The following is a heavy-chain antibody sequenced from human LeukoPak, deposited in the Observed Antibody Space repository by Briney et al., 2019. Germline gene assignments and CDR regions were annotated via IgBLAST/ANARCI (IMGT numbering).Heavy chain of an antibody. CDR2: LSSSSSYI. CDR1: GFTFNSYN. CDR3: ARNRDLGDYYGSGSYDY. V-gene: IGHV3-21*01. D-gene: IGHD3-10*01. Sequence: GGSLRLSRAASGFTFNSYNMNWVRQAPGKGLEWVSSLSSSSSYIYYAGSVKGRFTISRDNAKNSLYLQMNSLRAEDTAVYYCARNRDLGDYYGSGSYDYWGQGTLVTVSS. J-gene: IGHJ4*02.